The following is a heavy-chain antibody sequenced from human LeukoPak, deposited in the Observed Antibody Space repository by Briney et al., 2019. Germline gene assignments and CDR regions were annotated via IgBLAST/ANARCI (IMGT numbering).Heavy chain of an antibody. CDR3: AREYSYGPDYYYYYGMDV. CDR1: GGTFSSYA. J-gene: IGHJ6*02. V-gene: IGHV1-69*01. D-gene: IGHD5-18*01. Sequence: SVKVSCKASGGTFSSYAISWVRQAPGQGLEWMGGIIPIFGTANYAQKFQGRVTITADESTSTAYMELSSLRSEDTAVYYCAREYSYGPDYYYYYGMDVWGQGTTVTVSS. CDR2: IIPIFGTA.